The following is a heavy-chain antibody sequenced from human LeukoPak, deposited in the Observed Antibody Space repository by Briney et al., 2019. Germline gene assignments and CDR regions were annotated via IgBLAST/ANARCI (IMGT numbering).Heavy chain of an antibody. CDR3: ARFGQWLGDYMDI. D-gene: IGHD6-19*01. J-gene: IGHJ6*03. V-gene: IGHV1-2*02. CDR2: INPNSGRA. Sequence: SVKVSWKASGHTFTSYYTSWVRQATGQGLEWMGWINPNSGRANYAHNLQGRVTMTRDTSISTAYMELSSLRSDDTAVFVCARFGQWLGDYMDIWGKGTTVTVSS. CDR1: GHTFTSYY.